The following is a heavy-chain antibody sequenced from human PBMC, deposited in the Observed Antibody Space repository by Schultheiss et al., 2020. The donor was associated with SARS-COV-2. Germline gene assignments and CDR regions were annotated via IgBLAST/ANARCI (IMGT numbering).Heavy chain of an antibody. D-gene: IGHD3-9*01. V-gene: IGHV3-64*04. J-gene: IGHJ4*02. CDR1: GFTFSNYA. CDR2: ISSDSVT. Sequence: GGSLRLSCSASGFTFSNYAMHWVRQAPGKGLEWVSYISSDSVTRYAESVKGRFTVSRDNSKKTMYLQMNSLRGEDTAVYYCAKLLRYFDWDPLDYWGQGTLVTVSS. CDR3: AKLLRYFDWDPLDY.